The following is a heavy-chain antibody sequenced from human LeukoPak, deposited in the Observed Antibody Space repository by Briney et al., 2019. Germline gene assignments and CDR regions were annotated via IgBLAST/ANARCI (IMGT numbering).Heavy chain of an antibody. Sequence: GGSLRLSCAASGFTFNSYAMSWVRQAPGKGLEWVSAISGSGGNTYYADSVKGRFTISRDNSKNTLYLQMNSLRAEDTAVYYCAKEYYDFWSGYPHDYWGQGTLVTVSS. CDR1: GFTFNSYA. CDR3: AKEYYDFWSGYPHDY. J-gene: IGHJ4*02. D-gene: IGHD3-3*01. CDR2: ISGSGGNT. V-gene: IGHV3-23*01.